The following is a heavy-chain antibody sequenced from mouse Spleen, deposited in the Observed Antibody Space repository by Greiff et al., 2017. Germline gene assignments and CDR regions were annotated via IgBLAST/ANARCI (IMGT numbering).Heavy chain of an antibody. D-gene: IGHD2-10*02. CDR1: GYTFTSYW. CDR3: TRSKYGNYLYAMDY. J-gene: IGHJ4*01. V-gene: IGHV1-69*02. CDR2: IYPSDSYT. Sequence: QVQLQQPGAELVRPGASVKLSCKASGYTFTSYWINWVKQRPGQGLEWIGNIYPSDSYTNYNQKFKDKATLTVDKSSSTAYMQLSSPTSEDSAVYYCTRSKYGNYLYAMDYWGQGTSVTVSS.